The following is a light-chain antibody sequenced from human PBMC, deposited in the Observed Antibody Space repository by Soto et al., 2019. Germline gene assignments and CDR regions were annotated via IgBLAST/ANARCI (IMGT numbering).Light chain of an antibody. Sequence: QAVVTQPPSASGTLGQRVTISCSGSSSNIGSNTVNWYQQLPGTAPKLLIYSNNQRPSGVPDRFSGSKSGTSASLAISGLQSEDEADYYCAAWDDSLNGHVFGGGTKLTVL. J-gene: IGLJ2*01. CDR3: AAWDDSLNGHV. V-gene: IGLV1-44*01. CDR1: SSNIGSNT. CDR2: SNN.